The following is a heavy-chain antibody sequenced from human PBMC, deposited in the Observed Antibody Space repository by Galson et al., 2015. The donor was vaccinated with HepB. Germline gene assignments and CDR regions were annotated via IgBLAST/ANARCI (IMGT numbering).Heavy chain of an antibody. Sequence: SLRLSCAGSGFTFSSYAISWVRQAPGTGLEWVSLMSASDGRTYYADSVKGRFTISRDNSKKTLYLQMNSLRAEDTAIYYCAKELHKDYTRGNYRFARAFDIWGQGTMVTISS. J-gene: IGHJ3*02. CDR1: GFTFSSYA. CDR3: AKELHKDYTRGNYRFARAFDI. V-gene: IGHV3-23*01. D-gene: IGHD3-16*02. CDR2: MSASDGRT.